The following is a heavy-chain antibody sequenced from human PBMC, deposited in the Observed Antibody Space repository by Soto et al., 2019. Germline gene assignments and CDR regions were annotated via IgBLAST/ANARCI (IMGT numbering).Heavy chain of an antibody. V-gene: IGHV1-18*01. CDR1: GYTFTSYG. CDR3: ARVGCSGGSCYSGLPDAFDI. Sequence: QVQLVQSGAEVKKPGASVKVSCKASGYTFTSYGISWVRQAPGQGLEWMGWISAYNGNTNYAQKLQGSVTMTTDTSTSTAYMELRSLRSDDTAVYYCARVGCSGGSCYSGLPDAFDIWGQGTMVTVSS. J-gene: IGHJ3*02. D-gene: IGHD2-15*01. CDR2: ISAYNGNT.